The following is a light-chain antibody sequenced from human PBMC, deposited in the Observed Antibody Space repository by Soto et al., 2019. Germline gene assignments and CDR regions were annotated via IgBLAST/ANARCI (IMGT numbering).Light chain of an antibody. CDR3: AAWDDSLYGLV. CDR1: ISNIGTNP. V-gene: IGLV1-44*01. CDR2: NSN. J-gene: IGLJ2*01. Sequence: QSVLTQPPSASGTPGQTVTISCSGGISNIGTNPVIWYQQLPGTAPKLFIYNSNQRPSGVPDLVSGSKSGTSASLAITGLQAEDEAEYYCAAWDDSLYGLVFGGGTKLTVL.